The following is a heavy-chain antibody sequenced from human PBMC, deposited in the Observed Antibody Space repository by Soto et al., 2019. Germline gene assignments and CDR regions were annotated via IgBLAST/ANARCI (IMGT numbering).Heavy chain of an antibody. Sequence: PGGSLRLSCAASGFTFSSYAMSWVRQAPGKGLEWVSAISGSGGSTYYADSVKGRFTISRDNAKNSLYLHMNSLRAEDTAVYYCARVPIYDFWSGYSGLTGDYYYYMDVWGKGTTVTVSS. CDR1: GFTFSSYA. CDR3: ARVPIYDFWSGYSGLTGDYYYYMDV. CDR2: ISGSGGST. V-gene: IGHV3-23*01. D-gene: IGHD3-3*01. J-gene: IGHJ6*03.